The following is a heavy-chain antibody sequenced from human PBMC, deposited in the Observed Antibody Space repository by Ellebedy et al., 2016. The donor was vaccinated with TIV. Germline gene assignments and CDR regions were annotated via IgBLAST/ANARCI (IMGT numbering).Heavy chain of an antibody. V-gene: IGHV3-30-3*01. CDR2: ISYDGSNK. Sequence: GESLKIPCAASGFPFSSYAMHWVRQAPGKGLEWVAVISYDGSNKYYADSVKGQFTISRDNSKNTLYLQMNSLRAEDKAVDYCARDLVDPRWLQDPGFDYWGQGTVVTVSS. CDR1: GFPFSSYA. CDR3: ARDLVDPRWLQDPGFDY. D-gene: IGHD5-24*01. J-gene: IGHJ4*02.